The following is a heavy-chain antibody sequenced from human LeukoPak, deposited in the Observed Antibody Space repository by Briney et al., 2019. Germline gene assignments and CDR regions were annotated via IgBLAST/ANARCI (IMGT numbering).Heavy chain of an antibody. CDR2: INPNSGGT. D-gene: IGHD2-8*01. CDR1: GYTFTGYY. J-gene: IGHJ5*02. CDR3: ARGLCTNGVCSDNWFDP. Sequence: ASVKVSCKASGYTFTGYYMHWVRQAPGQGLGWVGRINPNSGGTNYAQRFQDRVTMTRDTSISTAYMDLSRLRSDDTAVYYCARGLCTNGVCSDNWFDPWGQGTLVTVSS. V-gene: IGHV1-2*06.